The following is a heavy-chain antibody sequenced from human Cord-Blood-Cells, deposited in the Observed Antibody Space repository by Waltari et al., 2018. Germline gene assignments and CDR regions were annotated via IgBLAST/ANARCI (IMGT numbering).Heavy chain of an antibody. J-gene: IGHJ4*02. CDR2: ISYDGSNK. CDR3: AKDIAAAGNY. V-gene: IGHV3-30*18. Sequence: QVQLVESGGGVVQPGRSLRLSCAASGFTFSSYGMHWVRQAPGKGLEWVAVISYDGSNKYYADSVKGRFTISRDNSKNTLYLQMNSLRAEDTAVYYCAKDIAAAGNYWGQGTLVTVSS. CDR1: GFTFSSYG. D-gene: IGHD6-13*01.